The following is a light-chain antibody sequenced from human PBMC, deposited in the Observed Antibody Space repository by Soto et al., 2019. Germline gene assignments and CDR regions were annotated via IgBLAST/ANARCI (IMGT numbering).Light chain of an antibody. Sequence: DAVLTQSPLSLPVTLGQPASISCRSSLSLVYSDGNTYLNWFQQRPGQSPRRLIYKVSNRDSGVPDRFSGSGSGTGFTLKISRVEAEDVGVYYCMQGTHWPWTFGQGTKVDIK. CDR1: LSLVYSDGNTY. J-gene: IGKJ1*01. CDR3: MQGTHWPWT. CDR2: KVS. V-gene: IGKV2-30*01.